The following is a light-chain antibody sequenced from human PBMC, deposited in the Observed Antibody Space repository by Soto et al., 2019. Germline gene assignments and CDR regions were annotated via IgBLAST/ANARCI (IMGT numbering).Light chain of an antibody. CDR3: HQRSNWPLLT. CDR1: QSVSNY. Sequence: EIVLTQSPATLSLSPGERATLSCRASQSVSNYLAWYQQKPGQAPRLLIYDASNRATGIPARFSGSGSGTDFTPTISSLAPEDFAVYYCHQRSNWPLLTFGGGTTVEIK. CDR2: DAS. V-gene: IGKV3-11*01. J-gene: IGKJ4*01.